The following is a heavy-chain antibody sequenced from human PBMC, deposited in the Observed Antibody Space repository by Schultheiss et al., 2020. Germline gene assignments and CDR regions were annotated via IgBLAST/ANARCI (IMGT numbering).Heavy chain of an antibody. V-gene: IGHV4-30-4*02. D-gene: IGHD5/OR15-5a*01. Sequence: SETLSLTCTVSGASIRTDDFFWSWIRQPPGKGLEWIGYIYYSGDTYYNPSLKSRIIISVDKSKNQFSLKLSSVTAADTAVYYCARPRLYANWFDPWGQGTLVTVSS. CDR3: ARPRLYANWFDP. CDR1: GASIRTDDFF. J-gene: IGHJ5*02. CDR2: IYYSGDT.